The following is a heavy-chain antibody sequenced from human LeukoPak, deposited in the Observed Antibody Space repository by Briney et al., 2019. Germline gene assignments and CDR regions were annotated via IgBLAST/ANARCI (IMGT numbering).Heavy chain of an antibody. CDR2: ISGSGGST. J-gene: IGHJ4*02. CDR1: GFTFSSYA. V-gene: IGHV3-23*01. D-gene: IGHD6-19*01. Sequence: GGSLRLSCAASGFTFSSYAMSWVRQAPGEGLEWVSAISGSGGSTYYADSVKGRFTISRDNSKNTLYLQMNSLRAEDTAVYYCANHPGIAVAGYFDYWGQGTLVTVSS. CDR3: ANHPGIAVAGYFDY.